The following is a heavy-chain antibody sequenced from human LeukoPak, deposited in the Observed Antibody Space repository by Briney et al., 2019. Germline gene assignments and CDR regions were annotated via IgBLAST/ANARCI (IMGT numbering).Heavy chain of an antibody. CDR2: IYYSGST. V-gene: IGHV4-59*08. CDR1: GGSISSYY. D-gene: IGHD3-22*01. J-gene: IGHJ4*02. Sequence: SETLSLTCTVSGGSISSYYWSWIRQPPGKGLEWIGYIYYSGSTNYNPSLKSRVTISVETSKNQFSLKLSSVTAADTAVYYCARHKSGGSGYLFDYWGQGTLVTLSS. CDR3: ARHKSGGSGYLFDY.